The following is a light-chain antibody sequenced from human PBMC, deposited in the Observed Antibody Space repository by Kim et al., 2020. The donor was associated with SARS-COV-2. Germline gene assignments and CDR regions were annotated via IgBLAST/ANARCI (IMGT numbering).Light chain of an antibody. V-gene: IGKV3-20*01. CDR1: QNVTSNF. CDR2: DAS. J-gene: IGKJ2*01. CDR3: QHFGGSSYT. Sequence: EIVLTQSPGTLSLSPGETATLSCRASQNVTSNFLAWYQKRPGQAPTLLIYDASTGATGIPDRFSGGGSGTDFPLTISRLEPEDFAVYFWQHFGGSSYTFGQGTKLEI.